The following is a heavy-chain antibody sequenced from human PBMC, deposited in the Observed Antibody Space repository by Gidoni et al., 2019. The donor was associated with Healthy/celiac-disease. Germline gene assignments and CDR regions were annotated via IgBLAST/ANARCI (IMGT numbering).Heavy chain of an antibody. D-gene: IGHD3-10*01. CDR1: GGSFSGYY. CDR3: ARGRFTMVRGVITSHFDY. CDR2: INHSGST. Sequence: QVQLQQWGAGLLKPSETLSLTCAVYGGSFSGYYWSWIRQPPGKGLEWIGEINHSGSTNYNPSLKSRVTISVDTSKNQFSLKLSSVTAADTAVYYCARGRFTMVRGVITSHFDYWGQGTLVTVSS. V-gene: IGHV4-34*01. J-gene: IGHJ4*02.